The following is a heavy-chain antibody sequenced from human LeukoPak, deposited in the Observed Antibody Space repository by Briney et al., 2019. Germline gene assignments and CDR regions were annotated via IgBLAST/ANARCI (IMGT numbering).Heavy chain of an antibody. V-gene: IGHV1-69*05. J-gene: IGHJ5*02. D-gene: IGHD6-19*01. CDR1: GGTFSSYA. CDR2: IIPIFGTA. Sequence: SVKVSCKASGGTFSSYAISWVRQAPGQGLEWMGGIIPIFGTANYAQKFQGRVTITTDESTSTAYIELSSPRSEDTAVYYCASLPYSSGWYWFDPWGQGTLVTVSS. CDR3: ASLPYSSGWYWFDP.